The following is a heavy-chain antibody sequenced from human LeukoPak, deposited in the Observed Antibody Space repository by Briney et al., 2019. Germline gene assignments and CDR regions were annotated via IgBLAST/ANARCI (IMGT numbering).Heavy chain of an antibody. CDR3: ARFIVVVVAATNANWFDP. CDR2: ISSSSSYI. Sequence: GGSLRLSCAASGFTFSSYSMIWVRQAPGKGLEWVSSISSSSSYIYYADSVKGRFTISRDNAKNSLYLQMNSLRAEDTAVYYCARFIVVVVAATNANWFDPWGQGTLVTVSS. CDR1: GFTFSSYS. J-gene: IGHJ5*02. D-gene: IGHD2-15*01. V-gene: IGHV3-21*01.